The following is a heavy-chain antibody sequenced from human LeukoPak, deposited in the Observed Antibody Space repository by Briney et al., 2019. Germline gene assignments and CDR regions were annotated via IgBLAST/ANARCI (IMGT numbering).Heavy chain of an antibody. Sequence: GGSLRLSCAASGFSFTTYTMDWVRQAPGKGLEWRSSITSSTSYIYYADSVKGRFTISRDNAKNSLYLQMNGLRAEDTAVYYCARDSGGRRDAFDIWGQGTMVTVSS. CDR2: ITSSTSYI. CDR1: GFSFTTYT. V-gene: IGHV3-21*01. CDR3: ARDSGGRRDAFDI. D-gene: IGHD1-1*01. J-gene: IGHJ3*02.